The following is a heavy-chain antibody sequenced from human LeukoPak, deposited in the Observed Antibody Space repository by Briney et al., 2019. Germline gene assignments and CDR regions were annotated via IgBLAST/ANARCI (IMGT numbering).Heavy chain of an antibody. Sequence: GRSLRLSCAVSGFTFSSYWMHWVRQAPGKGLVWVSCINSDGSSTTYADSVKGRFTISRDNAKNTLYLQMNSLRAEDTAVYYCARSPNCGGDCSWGQGTLVTVSS. CDR2: INSDGSST. CDR3: ARSPNCGGDCS. J-gene: IGHJ5*02. D-gene: IGHD2-21*02. CDR1: GFTFSSYW. V-gene: IGHV3-74*03.